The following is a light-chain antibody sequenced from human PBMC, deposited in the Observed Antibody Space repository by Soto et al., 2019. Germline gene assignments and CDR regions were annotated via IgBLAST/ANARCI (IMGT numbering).Light chain of an antibody. Sequence: QSVLTQPPSVSGAPGQRVAISCTGSSSNIGAGYDVHWYQQLPGTAPKLLIYGNTNRPSGVPDRFSGSKSDTSASLAITGLQAEDEADYYCQSYDTSLSDDVFGSGTKLTVL. CDR2: GNT. V-gene: IGLV1-40*01. J-gene: IGLJ1*01. CDR3: QSYDTSLSDDV. CDR1: SSNIGAGYD.